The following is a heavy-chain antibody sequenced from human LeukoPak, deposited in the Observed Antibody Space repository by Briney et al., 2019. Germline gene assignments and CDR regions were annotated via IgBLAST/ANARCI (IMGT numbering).Heavy chain of an antibody. V-gene: IGHV4-34*01. CDR3: ARGLGYYGSGSYYNDWFDP. CDR1: GGSFSGCY. J-gene: IGHJ5*02. D-gene: IGHD3-10*01. CDR2: INHSGST. Sequence: SETLSLTCAVYGGSFSGCYWSWIRQPPGKGLEWIGEINHSGSTNYNPSLKSRVTISVDTSKNQFSLKLSSVTAADTAVYYCARGLGYYGSGSYYNDWFDPWGQGTLVTVSS.